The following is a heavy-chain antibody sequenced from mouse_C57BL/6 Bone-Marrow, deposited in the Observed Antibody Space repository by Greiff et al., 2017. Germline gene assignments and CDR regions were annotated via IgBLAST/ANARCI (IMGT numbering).Heavy chain of an antibody. D-gene: IGHD2-2*01. CDR1: GFTFSSSA. V-gene: IGHV5-4*01. CDR3: ARERDYGYSFDY. Sequence: EVHLVESGGGLVKPGGSLKLSCAASGFTFSSSAMSWVRQTPEKRLEWVATISDGGSYTYYPDNVKGRFTISRDNAKNNLYLQMSHLKSEDTAMYYCARERDYGYSFDYWGQGTTLTVSS. J-gene: IGHJ2*01. CDR2: ISDGGSYT.